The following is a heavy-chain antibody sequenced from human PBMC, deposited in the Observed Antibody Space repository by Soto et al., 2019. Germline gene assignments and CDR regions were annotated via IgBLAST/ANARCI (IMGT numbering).Heavy chain of an antibody. J-gene: IGHJ4*02. CDR3: ARTDGDLDY. Sequence: QVQLVQSGAEVKKPGASVRVSCKTSGYTFTSYDINWVRQVTGQGLEWMGWMNPNSGYTGHTQKFRGRVTMTRDTSTSTAYMELSSLRSEDTAVYYCARTDGDLDYWGQGTLVTVSS. CDR1: GYTFTSYD. D-gene: IGHD4-17*01. CDR2: MNPNSGYT. V-gene: IGHV1-8*01.